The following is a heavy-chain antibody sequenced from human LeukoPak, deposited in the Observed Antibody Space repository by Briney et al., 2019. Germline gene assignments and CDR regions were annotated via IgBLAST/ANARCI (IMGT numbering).Heavy chain of an antibody. CDR1: GFIFDDYA. Sequence: PGRSLRLSCAASGFIFDDYAMHWVRQTPRKGLEWVSGISWNSGNVGYADSVKGRFTISRDNAKNSLYLQMSSLRAEDTAVYYCTRVEETATTAAIIRKYSYYYYYMDVWGKGNTVTVSS. CDR3: TRVEETATTAAIIRKYSYYYYYMDV. D-gene: IGHD4-11*01. CDR2: ISWNSGNV. J-gene: IGHJ6*03. V-gene: IGHV3-9*01.